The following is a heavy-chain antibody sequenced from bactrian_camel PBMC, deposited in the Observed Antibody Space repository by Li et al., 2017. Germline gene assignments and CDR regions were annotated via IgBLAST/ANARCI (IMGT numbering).Heavy chain of an antibody. CDR2: IYTGIGST. CDR3: AAQADYYTDYGPACVLTSHFEH. Sequence: VQLVESGGGSVQAGGSLRLSCTHSGYISSRHCLGWFRQAPGQAREGVATIYTGIGSTTYADSVKGRFTVSRDNERNMIYLQMNDLKSEDTAMYYCAAQADYYTDYGPACVLTSHFEHWGRGTQVTVS. J-gene: IGHJ4*01. V-gene: IGHV3S42*01. CDR1: GYISSRHC. D-gene: IGHD4*01.